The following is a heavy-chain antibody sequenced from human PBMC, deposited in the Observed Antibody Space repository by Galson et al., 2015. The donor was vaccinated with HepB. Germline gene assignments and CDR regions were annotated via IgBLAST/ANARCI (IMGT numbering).Heavy chain of an antibody. CDR2: ISYDGSNK. D-gene: IGHD6-19*01. V-gene: IGHV3-30*18. J-gene: IGHJ4*02. CDR1: GFTFSSYG. CDR3: AKFGSGWYQEVDY. Sequence: SLRLSCAASGFTFSSYGMHWVRQAPGKGLEWVAVISYDGSNKYYADSVKGRFTISRDNSKNTLCLQMNSLRAEDTAVYYCAKFGSGWYQEVDYWGQGTLVTVSS.